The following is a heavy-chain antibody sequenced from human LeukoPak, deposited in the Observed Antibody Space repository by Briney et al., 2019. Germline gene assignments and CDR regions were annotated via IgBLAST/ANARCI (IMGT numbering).Heavy chain of an antibody. J-gene: IGHJ4*02. CDR1: GYTFTSYV. CDR3: ARAPRDSSSWYVY. V-gene: IGHV1-3*01. CDR2: INAGTGNR. Sequence: ASVQVSCKASGYTFTSYVMHWVRQAPGQRLEWMGWINAGTGNRKYSQKFQDRVTITSDTSASTAYMEMSSLRSEDTAVYYCARAPRDSSSWYVYWGQGTLVTVSS. D-gene: IGHD6-13*01.